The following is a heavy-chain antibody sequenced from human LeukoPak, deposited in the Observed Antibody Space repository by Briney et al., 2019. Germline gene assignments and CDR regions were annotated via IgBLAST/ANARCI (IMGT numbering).Heavy chain of an antibody. CDR2: INPSGGST. J-gene: IGHJ4*02. Sequence: GASVKVSCKASGYTFTSYYMHWVRQAPGQGLEWMGIINPSGGSTSYAQKFQGRVTMTRDMSTSTVYMELSSLRSEDTAVYYCARGNGGAARPDYFYYWGQGTLVTVSS. CDR1: GYTFTSYY. CDR3: ARGNGGAARPDYFYY. D-gene: IGHD6-6*01. V-gene: IGHV1-46*01.